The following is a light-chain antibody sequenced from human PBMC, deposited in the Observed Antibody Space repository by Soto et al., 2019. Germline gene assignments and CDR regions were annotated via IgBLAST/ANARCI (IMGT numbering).Light chain of an antibody. V-gene: IGKV3-15*01. CDR1: QSVRNY. CDR3: QQYNNWPLT. CDR2: GAS. J-gene: IGKJ1*01. Sequence: EIVLTQSPATLSLSPGERATLSCRASQSVRNYLAWYQQKPGQAPRLLIYGASTRATGIPARFSGSGSGTEFTLTISSLQSEDFAVYSCQQYNNWPLTFGQGTKVDIK.